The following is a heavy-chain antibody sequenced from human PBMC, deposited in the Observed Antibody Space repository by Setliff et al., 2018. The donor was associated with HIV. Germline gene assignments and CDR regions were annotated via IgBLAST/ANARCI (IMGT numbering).Heavy chain of an antibody. CDR3: ARYCGGDCYPSAYYMDV. V-gene: IGHV4-38-2*01. CDR1: GYSISIGYY. D-gene: IGHD2-21*01. J-gene: IGHJ6*03. CDR2: IYHSGST. Sequence: SETLSLTCAVSGYSISIGYYWGWIRQPPGKGLEWIGNIYHSGSTYYNPSLKSRVTISVDTSKNRFSLKLNSVTAADTAVYYRARYCGGDCYPSAYYMDVWGKGTTVTVSS.